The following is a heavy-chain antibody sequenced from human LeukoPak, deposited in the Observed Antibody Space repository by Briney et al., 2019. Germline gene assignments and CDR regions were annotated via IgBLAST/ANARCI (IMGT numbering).Heavy chain of an antibody. D-gene: IGHD2-15*01. CDR3: AKVGCSGGTCYCYFDY. J-gene: IGHJ4*02. CDR2: ISGSGGST. CDR1: GFTFSNYA. V-gene: IGHV3-23*01. Sequence: GGSLRLSCAASGFTFSNYAMSWVRQAPGKGLEWVSSISGSGGSTYYADSVKGRFTISGDNSKNTLYLQMNSLRADDTAVYYCAKVGCSGGTCYCYFDYWGQGTLVTVSS.